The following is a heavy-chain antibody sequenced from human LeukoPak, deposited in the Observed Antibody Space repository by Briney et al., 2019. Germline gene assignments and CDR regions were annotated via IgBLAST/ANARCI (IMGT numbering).Heavy chain of an antibody. D-gene: IGHD4-17*01. Sequence: ASVKVSCKVSGYTLTELSMHWVRQAPGKGLEWMGGFDPEDGETIYAQKFQGRVTMTEDTSTDTAYMELSSLRSEDTAVYYCAMQGPRYGDYVYWGQGTLVTVSS. J-gene: IGHJ4*02. CDR1: GYTLTELS. V-gene: IGHV1-24*01. CDR2: FDPEDGET. CDR3: AMQGPRYGDYVY.